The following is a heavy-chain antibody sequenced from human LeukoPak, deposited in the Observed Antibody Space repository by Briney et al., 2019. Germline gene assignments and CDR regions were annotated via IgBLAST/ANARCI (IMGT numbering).Heavy chain of an antibody. CDR2: IRYDGNNK. CDR1: GFIFTDYG. D-gene: IGHD3-22*01. V-gene: IGHV3-30*02. CDR3: AKGTDYYDSSGYSAFDI. Sequence: GGSLRLSCAASGFIFTDYGMHWVRQAPGKGLEWVAFIRYDGNNKYYTDSVKGRFTISRDNSKNTLYLQMNSLRAEDTAVYYCAKGTDYYDSSGYSAFDIWGQGTMVTVSS. J-gene: IGHJ3*02.